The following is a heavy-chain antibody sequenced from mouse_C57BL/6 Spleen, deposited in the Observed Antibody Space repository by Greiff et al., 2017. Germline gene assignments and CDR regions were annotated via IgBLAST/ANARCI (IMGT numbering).Heavy chain of an antibody. CDR3: TRSDYGSSYGAMDY. V-gene: IGHV1-15*01. J-gene: IGHJ4*01. Sequence: VQLKESGAELVRPGASVTLSCKASGYTFTDYEMHWVKQTPVHGLEWIGAIDPETGGTAYNQKFKGKAILTADKSSSTAYMELRSLTSEDSAVYYCTRSDYGSSYGAMDYWGQGTSVTVSS. D-gene: IGHD1-1*01. CDR2: IDPETGGT. CDR1: GYTFTDYE.